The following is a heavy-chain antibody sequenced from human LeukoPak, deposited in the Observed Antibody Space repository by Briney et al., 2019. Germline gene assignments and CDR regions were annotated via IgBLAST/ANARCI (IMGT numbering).Heavy chain of an antibody. CDR3: ARVTPGYCSSTSCYGGPFDY. Sequence: LSGGSLRLSCAASGFTFSSYGMHWVRQAPGKGLEWVSYIRSSSSTIYYADSVKGRFTISRDNVKNSLYLQMNSLRAEDTAVYYCARVTPGYCSSTSCYGGPFDYWGQGTLVTVSS. J-gene: IGHJ4*02. V-gene: IGHV3-48*04. CDR1: GFTFSSYG. D-gene: IGHD2-2*01. CDR2: IRSSSSTI.